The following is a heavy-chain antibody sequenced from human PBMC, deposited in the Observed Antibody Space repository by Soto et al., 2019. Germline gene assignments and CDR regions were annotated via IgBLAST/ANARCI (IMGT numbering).Heavy chain of an antibody. CDR1: FASVSNGY. CDR3: ARGRPTDGYNSGNSDFDM. J-gene: IGHJ3*02. V-gene: IGHV4-59*02. D-gene: IGHD5-12*01. Sequence: SLGLTCTCAFASVSNGYLMCILQPPVKGLEWICYIYYSGNTNYNHSLKSRVTISVETSKTQFSLKLSSVTAADTAVYYCARGRPTDGYNSGNSDFDMWGKRTMVSVSS. CDR2: IYYSGNT.